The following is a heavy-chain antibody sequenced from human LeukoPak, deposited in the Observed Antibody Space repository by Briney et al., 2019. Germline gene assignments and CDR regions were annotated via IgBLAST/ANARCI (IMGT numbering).Heavy chain of an antibody. V-gene: IGHV4-59*08. J-gene: IGHJ4*02. CDR1: GGSLSSYY. CDR3: ARHFAYSSSSYFDY. Sequence: PSETLSLTRSVSGGSLSSYYWSWIRQPPGKGLEWIGYVYYTGSTNYNPPPQGRGTMLEDKSKTRFSLRLYSVAVAHTAVYYFARHFAYSSSSYFDYWGQGSLVTVSS. D-gene: IGHD6-6*01. CDR2: VYYTGST.